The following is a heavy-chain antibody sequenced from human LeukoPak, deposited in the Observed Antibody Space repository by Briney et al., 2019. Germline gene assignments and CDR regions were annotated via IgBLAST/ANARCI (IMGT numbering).Heavy chain of an antibody. V-gene: IGHV1-2*02. Sequence: GASVKVSCKASGYTFTGYYMHWVRQAPGQGLEWMGWINPNSGGTNYARKFQGRVTMTRDTSISTAYMELSRLRSDDTAVYYCARDRSEYSYGSDYWGQGTLVTVSS. CDR2: INPNSGGT. J-gene: IGHJ4*02. CDR3: ARDRSEYSYGSDY. D-gene: IGHD5-18*01. CDR1: GYTFTGYY.